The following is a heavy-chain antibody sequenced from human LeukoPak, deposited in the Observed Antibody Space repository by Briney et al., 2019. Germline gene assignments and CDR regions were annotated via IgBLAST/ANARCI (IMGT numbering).Heavy chain of an antibody. CDR3: SRHESQYSGSYS. Sequence: GESLKISWKGSGYSFTNYWIGWVRQMPGKGLEGMGIIYPGDSDTRYSPSFQGQVTLSAHKSIRTAYLQWSSLKASDTAMYYCSRHESQYSGSYSWGQATLVTVSS. CDR2: IYPGDSDT. V-gene: IGHV5-51*01. J-gene: IGHJ4*02. D-gene: IGHD1-26*01. CDR1: GYSFTNYW.